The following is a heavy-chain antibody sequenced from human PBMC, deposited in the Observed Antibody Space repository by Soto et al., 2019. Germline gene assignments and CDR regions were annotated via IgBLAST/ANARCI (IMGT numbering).Heavy chain of an antibody. D-gene: IGHD2-15*01. CDR2: INPSGGST. J-gene: IGHJ5*02. V-gene: IGHV1-46*01. CDR3: ARDSRSGGLRINLNWFDP. Sequence: GASVEVSCKASGYTFTSYYMHWVRQAPGQGLEWMGIINPSGGSTSYAQKFQGRVTMTRDTSTSTVYMELSSLRSEDTAVYYCARDSRSGGLRINLNWFDPWGQGTLVTVSS. CDR1: GYTFTSYY.